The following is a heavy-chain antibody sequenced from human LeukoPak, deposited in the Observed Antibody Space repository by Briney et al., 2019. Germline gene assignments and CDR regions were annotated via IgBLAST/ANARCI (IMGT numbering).Heavy chain of an antibody. CDR1: GGSFSGYY. V-gene: IGHV4-34*01. Sequence: SETLSLTCAVYGGSFSGYYWSWIRQPPGKGLEWIGEINHSGSPNYNPSLKSRVTISVDTSKNQFSLKLSSVTAADTAVYYCARGYLVGYYDSSGYYYYFDYWGQGTLVTVSS. CDR2: INHSGSP. J-gene: IGHJ4*02. CDR3: ARGYLVGYYDSSGYYYYFDY. D-gene: IGHD3-22*01.